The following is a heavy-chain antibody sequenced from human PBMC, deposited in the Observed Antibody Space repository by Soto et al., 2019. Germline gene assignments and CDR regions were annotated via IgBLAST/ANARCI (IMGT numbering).Heavy chain of an antibody. D-gene: IGHD6-13*01. J-gene: IGHJ4*02. V-gene: IGHV4-59*01. CDR2: VYFSGSN. CDR1: GESINGYY. Sequence: QVQLQESGPGLVRPSETLSLTCTVSGESINGYYWSWIRQPPGKGLEWIGYVYFSGSNNYNPSLKSRVTISVNTSKHQVSLRLSSVTAADTAVYYCARSIATPGTNIDYWGQGTLVTVSS. CDR3: ARSIATPGTNIDY.